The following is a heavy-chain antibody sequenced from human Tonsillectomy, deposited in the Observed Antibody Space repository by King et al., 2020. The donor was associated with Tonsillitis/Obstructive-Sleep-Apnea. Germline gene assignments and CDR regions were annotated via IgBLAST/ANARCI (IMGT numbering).Heavy chain of an antibody. CDR3: ARRGGYCSSTNCYSPPAN. CDR2: INHSGST. D-gene: IGHD2-2*01. J-gene: IGHJ4*02. V-gene: IGHV4-34*01. Sequence: VQLPQWGAGLLKPSATLSLTCAVYGGSFSGYYWSWIRQPPGKGLEWIGEINHSGSTNYNPSLKSRVTISVDTSKNQFSLKLSSVTAADTAVYYCARRGGYCSSTNCYSPPANWGQGTLVTVSS. CDR1: GGSFSGYY.